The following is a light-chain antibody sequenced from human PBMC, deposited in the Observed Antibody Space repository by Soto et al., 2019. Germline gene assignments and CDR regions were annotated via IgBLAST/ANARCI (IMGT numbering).Light chain of an antibody. Sequence: QSVLTQPASVPGSPGQSITISCTGTSSDDGGYNYVSWYQQHPGKAPKLMIYDVSNRPSGVSNRFSGSKSGNTASLTISGLQAEDEADYYCSSYTSSSTLWVFGGGTKVTVL. CDR3: SSYTSSSTLWV. J-gene: IGLJ3*02. CDR2: DVS. CDR1: SSDDGGYNY. V-gene: IGLV2-14*01.